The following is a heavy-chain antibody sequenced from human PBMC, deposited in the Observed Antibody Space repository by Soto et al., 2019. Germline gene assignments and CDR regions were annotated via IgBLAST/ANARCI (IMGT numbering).Heavy chain of an antibody. J-gene: IGHJ4*02. CDR1: GDSITDSTYF. Sequence: NPSETLSLPCTFSGDSITDSTYFWAWIRQPPGKGLECIRSVFYSGGSHYNPSRKSRLSISIDTSKNQFSLSLTSVTAADTAVYYCATVRAHYCANWGQGSVVT. V-gene: IGHV4-39*07. CDR3: ATVRAHYCAN. CDR2: VFYSGGS.